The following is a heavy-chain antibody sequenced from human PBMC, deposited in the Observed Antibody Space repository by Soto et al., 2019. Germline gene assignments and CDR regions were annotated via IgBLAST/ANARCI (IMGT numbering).Heavy chain of an antibody. CDR1: GGSFSGYY. D-gene: IGHD3-3*01. CDR3: ARGSSYYDFWSGYIYYFDY. CDR2: INHSGST. V-gene: IGHV4-34*01. J-gene: IGHJ4*02. Sequence: LETLSLTCAVYGGSFSGYYRSWIRQPPGKGLEWIGEINHSGSTNYNPSLKSRVTISVDTSKNQFSLKLSSVTAADTAVYYCARGSSYYDFWSGYIYYFDYWGQGTLVTVSS.